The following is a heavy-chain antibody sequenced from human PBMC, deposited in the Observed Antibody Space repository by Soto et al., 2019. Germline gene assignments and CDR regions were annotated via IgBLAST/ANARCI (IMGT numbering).Heavy chain of an antibody. Sequence: PGGSLRLSCSASGFTFSSYAMPWVRQAPGKGLEWVAVISYDGSNKYYADSVKGRFTISRDNSKNTLYLQMNSLRAEDTAVYYCARVAGYSSSWYGIGYWGQGTLVTVSS. CDR1: GFTFSSYA. CDR2: ISYDGSNK. D-gene: IGHD6-13*01. CDR3: ARVAGYSSSWYGIGY. J-gene: IGHJ4*02. V-gene: IGHV3-30-3*01.